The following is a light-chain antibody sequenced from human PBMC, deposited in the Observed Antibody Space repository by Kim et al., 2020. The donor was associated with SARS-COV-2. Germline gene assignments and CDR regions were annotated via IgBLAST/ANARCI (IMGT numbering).Light chain of an antibody. CDR1: NIGSKS. J-gene: IGLJ2*01. V-gene: IGLV3-21*04. CDR2: YDS. Sequence: YELTQQPSVSVAPGKTARITCGGNNIGSKSVHWYQQKPGQAPVLVIYYDSDRPSGIPERFSGSNSGNTATLTISRVEAGDEADYYCQVWDSSSDHVVFG. CDR3: QVWDSSSDHVV.